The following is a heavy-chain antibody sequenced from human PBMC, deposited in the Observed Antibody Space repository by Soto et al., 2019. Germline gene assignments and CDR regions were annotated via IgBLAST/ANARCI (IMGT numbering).Heavy chain of an antibody. CDR2: IYYSGST. Sequence: PSETLSLTCSVSGASIYNGGYFWSWIRQSPGKGLEWIGYIYYSGSTNYNPSLKSRVTISVDTSKNQFSLKLSSVTAADTAVYYCARQQWLVLNAFDIWGQGTMVTVSS. V-gene: IGHV4-61*08. J-gene: IGHJ3*02. CDR1: GASIYNGGYF. CDR3: ARQQWLVLNAFDI. D-gene: IGHD6-19*01.